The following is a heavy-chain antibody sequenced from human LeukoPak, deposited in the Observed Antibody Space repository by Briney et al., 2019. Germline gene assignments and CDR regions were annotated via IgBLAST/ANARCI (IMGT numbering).Heavy chain of an antibody. V-gene: IGHV3-48*03. Sequence: PGGSLRLSCAASGFTFSSYEMNWVRQAPGQGLEWVSYISSSGNAIYYADSVKGRFTISRDNAKNSLYLQMNSLRAEDTAVYYCASGTGWLIDYWGQGTLVTVSS. CDR1: GFTFSSYE. CDR3: ASGTGWLIDY. J-gene: IGHJ4*02. CDR2: ISSSGNAI. D-gene: IGHD6-19*01.